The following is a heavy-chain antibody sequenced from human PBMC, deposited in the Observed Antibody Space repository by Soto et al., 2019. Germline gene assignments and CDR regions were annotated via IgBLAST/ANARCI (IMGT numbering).Heavy chain of an antibody. J-gene: IGHJ4*02. CDR3: ASESPSDYYDSSGSSCMEEDY. D-gene: IGHD3-22*01. CDR2: LIPMFGTA. CDR1: GGHFSSYA. Sequence: QVQLVQSGAEVKKPGSSVKVSCKASGGHFSSYAISWVRQAPGQGLEWMGGLIPMFGTANYAQKFQGRVTITADKSTSTAYMGLSSLRSEDTAVYYCASESPSDYYDSSGSSCMEEDYWCQGTLVTVSS. V-gene: IGHV1-69*06.